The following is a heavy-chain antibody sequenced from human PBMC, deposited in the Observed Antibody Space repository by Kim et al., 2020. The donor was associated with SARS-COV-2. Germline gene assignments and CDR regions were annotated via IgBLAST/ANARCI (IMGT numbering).Heavy chain of an antibody. CDR2: IRSDESKR. CDR3: ARNFGSATMIGDV. D-gene: IGHD3-10*01. J-gene: IGHJ3*01. CDR1: GFTFSPFA. V-gene: IGHV3-33*01. Sequence: GGSLILSCTASGFTFSPFAMHWVRQAPGKGLEWVAVIRSDESKRYYAESVKDRFTISRDNSKNTLYLQMNSLRAEDTAIYFCARNFGSATMIGDVWGLGTVVTVSS.